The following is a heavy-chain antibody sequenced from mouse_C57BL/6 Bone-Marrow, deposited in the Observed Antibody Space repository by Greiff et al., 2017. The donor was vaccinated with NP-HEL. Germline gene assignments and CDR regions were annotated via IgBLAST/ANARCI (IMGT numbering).Heavy chain of an antibody. D-gene: IGHD2-2*01. CDR3: AKHRGLSPSMVAYAMDY. J-gene: IGHJ4*01. Sequence: QVQLKQSGPGLVEPSQSLSITCTVPGFSLTSYGVDWVRQPPGKGLEWRGVIWGGGSTNYNSALMSSLSISKDNSKSQVFLKMNILQTDDTAMYDCAKHRGLSPSMVAYAMDYWGQGTSVTVSS. V-gene: IGHV2-9*01. CDR1: GFSLTSYG. CDR2: IWGGGST.